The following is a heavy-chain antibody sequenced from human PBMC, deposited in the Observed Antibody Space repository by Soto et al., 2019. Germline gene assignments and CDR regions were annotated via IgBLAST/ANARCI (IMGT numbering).Heavy chain of an antibody. D-gene: IGHD3-10*01. J-gene: IGHJ6*02. V-gene: IGHV1-69*02. CDR2: IIPILGIA. CDR1: GGTFSSYT. Sequence: QVQLVQSGAEVKKPGSSVKVSCKASGGTFSSYTISWVRQAPGQGLEWMGRIIPILGIANYAQKFQGRVTITADKATSTADMELSSLRSEDTAVYYCARYGSGSYYYGMDVWGQGTTVTVSS. CDR3: ARYGSGSYYYGMDV.